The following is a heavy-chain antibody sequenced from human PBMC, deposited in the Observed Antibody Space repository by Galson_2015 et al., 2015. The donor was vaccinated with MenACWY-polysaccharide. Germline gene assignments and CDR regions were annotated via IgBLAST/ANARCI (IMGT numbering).Heavy chain of an antibody. CDR2: MNPNSGNT. J-gene: IGHJ4*02. CDR1: GSTFTSYD. Sequence: SVKVSCKASGSTFTSYDINWVRQATGQGLEWMGWMNPNSGNTGYTQKFQGRVTMTRNTSISAAYMELSSLRSEDTAVYYCASTKAVTHDYYFDNWGQGTLVTVSS. V-gene: IGHV1-8*01. CDR3: ASTKAVTHDYYFDN. D-gene: IGHD6-19*01.